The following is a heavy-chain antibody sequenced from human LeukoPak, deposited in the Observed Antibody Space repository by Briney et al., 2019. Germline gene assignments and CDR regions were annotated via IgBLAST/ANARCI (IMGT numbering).Heavy chain of an antibody. CDR1: GFTFSSYA. V-gene: IGHV3-21*04. J-gene: IGHJ4*02. CDR3: ARAPALWFGTWTFDY. D-gene: IGHD3-10*01. Sequence: GGSLRLSCAASGFTFSSYAMSWVRQAPGEGLEWVSSISSSSSYIYYTDSVKGRFTISRDNAKNSLYLQMNSLRAEDTAVYYCARAPALWFGTWTFDYWGQGTLVTVSS. CDR2: ISSSSSYI.